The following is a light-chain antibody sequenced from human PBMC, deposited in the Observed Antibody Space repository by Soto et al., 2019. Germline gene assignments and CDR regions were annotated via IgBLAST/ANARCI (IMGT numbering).Light chain of an antibody. Sequence: DIQMTQAPSSLPASVGDRVTITCRVSQTIGNYLNWYQQRPGKAPNLLISAASTLQSGVPSRFSGSGSGTDFTLTITSLQPEDFATYYCQQSYNTPRTFGQGTKVEIK. V-gene: IGKV1-39*01. CDR2: AAS. J-gene: IGKJ1*01. CDR3: QQSYNTPRT. CDR1: QTIGNY.